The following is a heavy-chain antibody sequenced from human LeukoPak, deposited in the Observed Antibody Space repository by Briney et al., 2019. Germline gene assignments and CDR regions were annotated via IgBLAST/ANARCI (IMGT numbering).Heavy chain of an antibody. V-gene: IGHV4-4*02. D-gene: IGHD2-15*01. CDR3: AREAGDYSRGFDY. Sequence: PSETLSLSCAVSGYSISSSYWWSWVRQPPGKGLEWIGEISHRGNTNYNPSLKSRVTTSVDKSKNQLSLKRTSVTAADTAVYYCAREAGDYSRGFDYWGQGTLVTVSS. J-gene: IGHJ4*02. CDR2: ISHRGNT. CDR1: GYSISSSYW.